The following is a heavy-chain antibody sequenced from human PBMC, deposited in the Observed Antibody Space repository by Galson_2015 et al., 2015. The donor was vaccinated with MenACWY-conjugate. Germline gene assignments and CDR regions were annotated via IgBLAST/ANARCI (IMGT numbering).Heavy chain of an antibody. Sequence: SLRLSCAASGFTFSSYGMHWVRQAPGKGLEWVAVISYDGSNKYYADSVKGRFTISRDNSKNTLYLQMNSLRAEDTAVYYCAKSVQTSRPDYWGQGTLVTVSS. CDR2: ISYDGSNK. V-gene: IGHV3-30*18. J-gene: IGHJ4*02. D-gene: IGHD5/OR15-5a*01. CDR1: GFTFSSYG. CDR3: AKSVQTSRPDY.